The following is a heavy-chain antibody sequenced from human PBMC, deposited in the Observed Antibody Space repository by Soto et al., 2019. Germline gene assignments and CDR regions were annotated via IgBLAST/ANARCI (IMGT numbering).Heavy chain of an antibody. V-gene: IGHV3-9*01. J-gene: IGHJ3*02. CDR2: ISWNSGSI. Sequence: GGSLRLSCVASGVTVSRYVMRWVRQAPGKGLEWVSGISWNSGSICYADSVKGRFTISRDNAKNSLYLQMNSLRAEDTALYYCAKSYCSSTSCYRWFAFDIWGQGTMVTVSS. CDR3: AKSYCSSTSCYRWFAFDI. D-gene: IGHD2-2*01. CDR1: GVTVSRYV.